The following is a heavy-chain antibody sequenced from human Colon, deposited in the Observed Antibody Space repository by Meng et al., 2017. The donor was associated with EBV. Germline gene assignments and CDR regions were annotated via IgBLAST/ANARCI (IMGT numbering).Heavy chain of an antibody. CDR3: ARSAMISAWFDP. D-gene: IGHD3-22*01. V-gene: IGHV4-30-4*01. Sequence: VHLLESGPGLVKPYETLSLTCAVSGRSIRSGGYYWRWIRQPPGKGLEWIGYIYYSGSTYYIPSLKSRVTISVDTAKNQFSLKLSSVTAADTAVYYCARSAMISAWFDPWGQGTLVTVSS. CDR2: IYYSGST. J-gene: IGHJ5*02. CDR1: GRSIRSGGYY.